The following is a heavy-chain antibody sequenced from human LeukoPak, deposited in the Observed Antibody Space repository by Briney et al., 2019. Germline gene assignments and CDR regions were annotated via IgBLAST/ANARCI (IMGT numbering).Heavy chain of an antibody. CDR2: IYTSGST. CDR3: ARVVPQHLHYDSSGYYFGAFDI. CDR1: GGSISSGSYY. J-gene: IGHJ3*02. V-gene: IGHV4-61*02. D-gene: IGHD3-22*01. Sequence: PSQTLSLTCTVSGGSISSGSYYWSWIRQPAGKGLEWIGRIYTSGSTNYNPSLKSRVTISVDTSKNQFSLKLSSVTAADTAVYYCARVVPQHLHYDSSGYYFGAFDIWGQGTMVTVSS.